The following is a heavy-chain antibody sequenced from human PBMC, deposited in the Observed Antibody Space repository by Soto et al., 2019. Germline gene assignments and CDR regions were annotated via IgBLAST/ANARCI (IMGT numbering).Heavy chain of an antibody. CDR3: ARAYYFGSGTSYKLYY. V-gene: IGHV3-30*03. CDR2: ISDDGVSK. D-gene: IGHD3-10*01. Sequence: GGSLELSCAASGFTFSNYGMHWVRQAPGKGLEWVAVISDDGVSKYYADSVQGRFTISRDNSESAVFLQMNSLRPDDTALYFCARAYYFGSGTSYKLYYWGQGTQVTVSS. J-gene: IGHJ4*02. CDR1: GFTFSNYG.